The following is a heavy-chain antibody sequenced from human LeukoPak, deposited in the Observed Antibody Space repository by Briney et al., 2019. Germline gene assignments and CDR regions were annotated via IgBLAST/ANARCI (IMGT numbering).Heavy chain of an antibody. J-gene: IGHJ4*02. CDR1: GGSISSGSYY. Sequence: SETLSLTCTVSGGSISSGSYYWSWIRQPAGKGLEWIGRIYTSGSTNYNPSLKSRVTISVDTSKNHLSLSLNSVTTADTAVYYCAASLWFGIYPDYWGQGSLVTVSS. CDR3: AASLWFGIYPDY. CDR2: IYTSGST. V-gene: IGHV4-61*02. D-gene: IGHD3-10*01.